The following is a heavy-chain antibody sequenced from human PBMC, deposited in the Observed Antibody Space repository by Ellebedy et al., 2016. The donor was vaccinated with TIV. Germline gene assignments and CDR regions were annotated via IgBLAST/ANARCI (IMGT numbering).Heavy chain of an antibody. CDR1: GGSISSYY. Sequence: GSLRLSXTVSGGSISSYYWSWIRQPPGKGLEWIGYIYYSGSTNYNPSLKSRVTISVDTSKNQFSLKLSSVTAADTAVYYCATTGYSSSWYFSTLDYWGQGTLVTVSS. D-gene: IGHD6-13*01. CDR2: IYYSGST. CDR3: ATTGYSSSWYFSTLDY. V-gene: IGHV4-59*12. J-gene: IGHJ4*02.